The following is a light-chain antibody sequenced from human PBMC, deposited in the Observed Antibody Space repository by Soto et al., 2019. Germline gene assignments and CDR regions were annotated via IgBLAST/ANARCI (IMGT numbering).Light chain of an antibody. Sequence: EIVVTQSPGTLSLSPGERATLSCRASQSVRSNYLAWYQQRAGQAPRLLIYGASNRATGSSDRFSGSGSGTDFTLTISRLEPEEFAVYNCQQYGSSPLKFGQGTKVEIK. J-gene: IGKJ1*01. CDR1: QSVRSNY. CDR2: GAS. CDR3: QQYGSSPLK. V-gene: IGKV3-20*01.